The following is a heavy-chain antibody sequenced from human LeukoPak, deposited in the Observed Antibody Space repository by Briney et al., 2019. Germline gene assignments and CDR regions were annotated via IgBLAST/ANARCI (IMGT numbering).Heavy chain of an antibody. J-gene: IGHJ4*02. CDR1: GFTFSSYA. D-gene: IGHD1-26*01. V-gene: IGHV3-30-3*01. Sequence: GGSLRLSCTASGFTFSSYALHWVRQAPGKGLEWVAAISYDISKTFYGDSVKGRFTISRDNSKKTLYLQINSLRAEDTAVYYCARDRSGSTFGYWGQGTLVTVSS. CDR3: ARDRSGSTFGY. CDR2: ISYDISKT.